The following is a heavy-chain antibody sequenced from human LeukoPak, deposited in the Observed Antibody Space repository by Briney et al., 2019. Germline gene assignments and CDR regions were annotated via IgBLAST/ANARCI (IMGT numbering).Heavy chain of an antibody. D-gene: IGHD2-2*01. CDR1: GYSFTRKW. V-gene: IGHV5-51*01. CDR3: ARGRDCSSTRCYGTDY. CDR2: IYPGESDT. Sequence: GESLKISCKGSGYSFTRKWIGWVRQMPGKGLEWMGIIYPGESDTRYSPSFQGQVTISADKSISTAYLQWSSLKASDTAMYYCARGRDCSSTRCYGTDYWGQGTLVTVSS. J-gene: IGHJ4*02.